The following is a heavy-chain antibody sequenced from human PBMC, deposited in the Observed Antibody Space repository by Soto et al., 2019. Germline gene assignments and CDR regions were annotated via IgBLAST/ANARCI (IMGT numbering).Heavy chain of an antibody. CDR3: VRGRSYSVYDF. CDR1: GGSISGHS. J-gene: IGHJ4*02. Sequence: SETLSLTCTVSGGSISGHSWVWIRQPAGKGLEWIGHIYPSGSTSYNPSLRSRVTMSLDTSTNKIFLNLTSVTAADTAVFYCVRGRSYSVYDFWGPGTLVTVS. V-gene: IGHV4-4*07. CDR2: IYPSGST. D-gene: IGHD5-12*01.